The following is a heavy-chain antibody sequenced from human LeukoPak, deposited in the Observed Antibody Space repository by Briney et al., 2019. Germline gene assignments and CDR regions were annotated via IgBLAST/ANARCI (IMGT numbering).Heavy chain of an antibody. CDR1: GGSFSGYY. CDR3: ARGQTRRYYYDSSGYLDY. D-gene: IGHD3-22*01. Sequence: SETLSLTCAVYGGSFSGYYWSWIRQPPGKGLEWIGEINHSGSTNYNPSLKSRVTISVDKSKNQFSLKLSSVTAADTAVYYCARGQTRRYYYDSSGYLDYWGQGTLVTVSS. CDR2: INHSGST. J-gene: IGHJ4*02. V-gene: IGHV4-34*01.